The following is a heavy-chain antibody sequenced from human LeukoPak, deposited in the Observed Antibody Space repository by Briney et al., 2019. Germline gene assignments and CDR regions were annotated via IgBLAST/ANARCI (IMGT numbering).Heavy chain of an antibody. Sequence: PSETLSLTCTVSGGSNSSYYWSWIRQPPGKGLEWIGYIYYSGSTNYNPSLKSRVTISVDTSKNQFSLKLSSVTAADTAVYYCARFDVRGSLVAFDIWGQGTMVTVSS. CDR1: GGSNSSYY. CDR2: IYYSGST. V-gene: IGHV4-59*08. CDR3: ARFDVRGSLVAFDI. D-gene: IGHD3-16*01. J-gene: IGHJ3*02.